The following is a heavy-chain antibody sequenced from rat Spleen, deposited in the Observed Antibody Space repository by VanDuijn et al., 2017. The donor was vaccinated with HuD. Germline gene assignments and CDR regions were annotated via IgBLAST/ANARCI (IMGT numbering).Heavy chain of an antibody. Sequence: QVQLKESGPGLVQPSQTLSLTCTVAGFSLTSYNVHWVRQPPGKGLEWMGIMWSGGGTAYNSTLKSRLSISRDTSKSQVFLKMNSLQTEDSAIYYCTREGLRVYDWGKGVLVTVSS. D-gene: IGHD1-9*01. CDR1: GFSLTSYN. CDR2: MWSGGGT. V-gene: IGHV2-32*01. CDR3: TREGLRVYD. J-gene: IGHJ2*01.